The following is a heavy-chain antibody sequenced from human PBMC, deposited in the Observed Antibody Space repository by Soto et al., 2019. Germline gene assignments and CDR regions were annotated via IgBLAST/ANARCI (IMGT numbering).Heavy chain of an antibody. D-gene: IGHD3-9*01. CDR2: IYPGDSET. CDR1: GYRFGNYW. J-gene: IGHJ6*02. V-gene: IGHV5-51*01. Sequence: GESLKISCQGSGYRFGNYWIGWVRQMPGKGLEWMGIIYPGDSETRYSPSFQGQVTISVDKSISTAYLQWSSLKASDTAMYFCARHDIFDGLYYHCIDVWSQGT. CDR3: ARHDIFDGLYYHCIDV.